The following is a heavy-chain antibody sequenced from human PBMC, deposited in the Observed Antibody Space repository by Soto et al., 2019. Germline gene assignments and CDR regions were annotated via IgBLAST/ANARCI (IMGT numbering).Heavy chain of an antibody. V-gene: IGHV3-30-3*01. J-gene: IGHJ5*02. CDR1: GFTFSSYA. CDR3: ARSVAFCSGSEPNNWFDP. Sequence: PGGALRLSCAASGFTFSSYALHWVRQAPGKGLEWVAVISYDGSKKYYADSVKGRFTISRDNSKNTLYLQMNSLRVEDTALYYFARSVAFCSGSEPNNWFDPWGQGTLVTVSS. D-gene: IGHD3-3*01. CDR2: ISYDGSKK.